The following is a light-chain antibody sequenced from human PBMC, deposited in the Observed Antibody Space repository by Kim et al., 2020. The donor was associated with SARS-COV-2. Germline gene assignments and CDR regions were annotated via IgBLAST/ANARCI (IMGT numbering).Light chain of an antibody. Sequence: EIVLTQSPASLSLSPGVRATLSCRASQSVSTYLAWYQQKPGQAPRLLIYDASNRATDIPARFSGSGSGTDFTLTISSLEPEDFAIYYCQQRSDWPPITFGQGTRLEIK. CDR2: DAS. CDR3: QQRSDWPPIT. CDR1: QSVSTY. V-gene: IGKV3-11*01. J-gene: IGKJ5*01.